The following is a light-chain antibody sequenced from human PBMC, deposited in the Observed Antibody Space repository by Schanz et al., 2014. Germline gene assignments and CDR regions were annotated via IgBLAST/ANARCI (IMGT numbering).Light chain of an antibody. J-gene: IGLJ1*01. CDR2: DVS. CDR1: SSDVGSYNL. CDR3: CSYAGSSGGYV. V-gene: IGLV2-23*02. Sequence: QSALTQPASVSGSPGQSITISCTGTSSDVGSYNLVSWYQQHPGKAPKLMIYDVSNRPSGVSNRFSGSKSGNTASLTISGLQAEDEADYYCCSYAGSSGGYVFGTGTKLTVL.